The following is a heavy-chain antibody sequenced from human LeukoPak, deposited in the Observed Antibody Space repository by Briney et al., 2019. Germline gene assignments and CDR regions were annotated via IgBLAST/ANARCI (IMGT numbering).Heavy chain of an antibody. V-gene: IGHV1-2*02. CDR2: INPNSGGT. CDR1: GYTFTGYY. D-gene: IGHD2-15*01. CDR3: ARAPYCSGGSCYPVDY. J-gene: IGHJ4*02. Sequence: ASVKVSCKASGYTFTGYYMHWVRQAPGQGLEWMGWINPNSGGTNYAQKFQGRVTMTRDTSISTAYMELSRLRSDDTAVYYCARAPYCSGGSCYPVDYWGQGTLVTVSS.